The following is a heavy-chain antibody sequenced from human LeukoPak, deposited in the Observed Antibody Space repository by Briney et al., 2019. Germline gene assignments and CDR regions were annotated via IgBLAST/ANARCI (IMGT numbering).Heavy chain of an antibody. CDR3: ARGPVGDSGSHDYGMDV. J-gene: IGHJ6*02. CDR2: INPSGGST. Sequence: ASVKASCKASGYTFTSYYMHWVRQAPGQGLEWMGIINPSGGSTSYAQKFQGRVTMTRDTSTSTVYMELSSLRSEDTAVYYCARGPVGDSGSHDYGMDVWGQGTTVTVSS. V-gene: IGHV1-46*01. D-gene: IGHD1-26*01. CDR1: GYTFTSYY.